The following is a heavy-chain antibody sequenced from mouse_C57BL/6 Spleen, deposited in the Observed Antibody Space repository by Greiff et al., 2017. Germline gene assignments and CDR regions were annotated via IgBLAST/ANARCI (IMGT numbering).Heavy chain of an antibody. CDR2: INPNNGGT. D-gene: IGHD1-1*01. CDR3: ARDYYGSSFWYFDV. Sequence: VQLQQSGPELVKPGASVKISCKASGYTFTDYYMTWVKQSHGKSLEWIGAINPNNGGTSYNHKFKGKATLTVDKSSSTAYMELRSLTSEDSAVYYCARDYYGSSFWYFDVWGTGTTVTVSS. CDR1: GYTFTDYY. V-gene: IGHV1-26*01. J-gene: IGHJ1*03.